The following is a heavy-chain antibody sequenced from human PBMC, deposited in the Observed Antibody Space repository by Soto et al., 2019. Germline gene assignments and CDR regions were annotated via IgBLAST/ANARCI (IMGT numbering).Heavy chain of an antibody. D-gene: IGHD6-19*01. J-gene: IGHJ4*02. V-gene: IGHV4-34*01. CDR3: AAGPGIAVAGVGY. CDR2: INHTGAT. Sequence: SETLSLTCAVYCGSFSGYYWSCIRQPPGKGLEWVVEINHTGATNSTPSLKSRVTMSVDTSKKQLSLKLSSVTAADTAVYYGAAGPGIAVAGVGYWGQGTLVTVSS. CDR1: CGSFSGYY.